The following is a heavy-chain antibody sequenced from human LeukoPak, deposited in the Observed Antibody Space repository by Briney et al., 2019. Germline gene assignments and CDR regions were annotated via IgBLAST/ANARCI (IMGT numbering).Heavy chain of an antibody. Sequence: SETLSLTCTVSGGSISSHYWSWIRQPPGKGLEWIGYIYYSGSTNYNPSLKSRVTISVDTSKNQFSLKLSSVTAADTAVYYCARGYGSPTNWGQGTLVTVSS. CDR1: GGSISSHY. CDR2: IYYSGST. V-gene: IGHV4-59*11. D-gene: IGHD6-13*01. J-gene: IGHJ4*02. CDR3: ARGYGSPTN.